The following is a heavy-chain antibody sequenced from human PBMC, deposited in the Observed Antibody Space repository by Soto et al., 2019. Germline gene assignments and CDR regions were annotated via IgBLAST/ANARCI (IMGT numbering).Heavy chain of an antibody. D-gene: IGHD6-6*01. CDR2: IFYSGST. J-gene: IGHJ5*02. V-gene: IGHV4-59*08. Sequence: WTWIRQPPGKGLEWIGYIFYSGSTNYNPSLKSRVTISVDTSKNQFSLKLSSVTAADTAVYYCARRYSAYSSSDWFDPWGQGTLVTVSS. CDR3: ARRYSAYSSSDWFDP.